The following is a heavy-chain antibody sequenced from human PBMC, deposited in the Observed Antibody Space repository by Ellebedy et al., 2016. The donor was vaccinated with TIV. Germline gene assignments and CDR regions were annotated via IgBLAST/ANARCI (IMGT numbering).Heavy chain of an antibody. J-gene: IGHJ1*01. Sequence: SETLSPTXTVSGGSISSISYYWGWIRQPPGKGLEWIGSIYYSGSTYYNPSLKSRVTISVDTSKNQFSLKLSSVTAADTAVYYCAGHEWRAGTTSSEYFQHWGQGTLVTVSS. CDR3: AGHEWRAGTTSSEYFQH. CDR1: GGSISSISYY. CDR2: IYYSGST. V-gene: IGHV4-39*01. D-gene: IGHD6-19*01.